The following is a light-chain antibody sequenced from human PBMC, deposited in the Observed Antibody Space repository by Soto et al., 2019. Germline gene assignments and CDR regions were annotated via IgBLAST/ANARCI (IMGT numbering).Light chain of an antibody. V-gene: IGKV3-11*01. Sequence: ELVLTQSPPTLTISPGERATRSCRASQSVSSSLAWYQQKPGQAPRLLIYGASNGAAGIPARFSGSGSGTDFTLTIGSLEPEDFAFYYCQQRSNLRSFTSGQGTRLEIK. J-gene: IGKJ5*01. CDR2: GAS. CDR3: QQRSNLRSFT. CDR1: QSVSSS.